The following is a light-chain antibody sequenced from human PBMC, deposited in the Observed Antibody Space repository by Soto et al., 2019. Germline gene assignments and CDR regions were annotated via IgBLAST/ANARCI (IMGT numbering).Light chain of an antibody. CDR2: AAS. CDR1: QGIIDY. Sequence: DIQMTQSPSSLSASVGDTVTITCRASQGIIDYLAWYQQRPGRVPRLLINAASTLHTGVPSRFSGSGAGTDFTLTISSLQPEDVATYYCQKYDTAPQTFGPGTKVEIK. CDR3: QKYDTAPQT. J-gene: IGKJ1*01. V-gene: IGKV1-27*01.